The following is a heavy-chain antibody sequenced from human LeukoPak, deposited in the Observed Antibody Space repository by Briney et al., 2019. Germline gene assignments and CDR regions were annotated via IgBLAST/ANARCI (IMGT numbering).Heavy chain of an antibody. CDR3: ARDKWGGTGMDV. V-gene: IGHV1-2*02. J-gene: IGHJ6*03. D-gene: IGHD3/OR15-3a*01. CDR1: GFTFTGYY. Sequence: ASVNVSCKASGFTFTGYYIQWMRQAPGQGLEWMGWLNPNSGGTKYAHRFEGRVTMTGDTSINTAYMELSSLRSDDAAVYCARDKWGGTGMDVWGKGTSVTVSS. CDR2: LNPNSGGT.